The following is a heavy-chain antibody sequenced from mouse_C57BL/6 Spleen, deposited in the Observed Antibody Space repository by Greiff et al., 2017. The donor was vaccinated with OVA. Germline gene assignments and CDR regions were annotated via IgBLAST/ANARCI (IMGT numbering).Heavy chain of an antibody. CDR3: ARWLLRLYAMDY. CDR2: IYPGSGST. D-gene: IGHD2-3*01. V-gene: IGHV1-55*01. J-gene: IGHJ4*01. CDR1: GYTFTSYW. Sequence: QVHVKQPGAELVKPGASVKMSCKASGYTFTSYWITWVKQRPGQGLEWIGDIYPGSGSTNYNEKFKSKATLTVDTSSSTAYMQLSSLTSEDSAVYYCARWLLRLYAMDYWGQGTSVTVSS.